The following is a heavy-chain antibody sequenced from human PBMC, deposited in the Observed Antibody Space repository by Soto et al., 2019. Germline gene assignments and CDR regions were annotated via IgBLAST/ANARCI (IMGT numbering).Heavy chain of an antibody. D-gene: IGHD1-1*01. J-gene: IGHJ4*02. Sequence: PSETLSLTCTHSGGSISSSSYYWGWIRQPPGKGLEWIGSIYYSGSTYYNPSLKSRVTISVDTSKNQFSLKLSSVTAADTAVYYCASPGYNWNDEHPLPYYWGQGTLVPVSS. CDR1: GGSISSSSYY. V-gene: IGHV4-39*01. CDR2: IYYSGST. CDR3: ASPGYNWNDEHPLPYY.